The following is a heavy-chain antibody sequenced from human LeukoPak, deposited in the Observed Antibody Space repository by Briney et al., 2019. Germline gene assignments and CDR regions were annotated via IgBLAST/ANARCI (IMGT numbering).Heavy chain of an antibody. CDR1: RFTFINYG. J-gene: IGHJ3*02. CDR3: AKDNNGAAAGIIPGSFDI. CDR2: ISYDGRNT. Sequence: PGGSLRLSCAASRFTFINYGMDWVRQAPGKGLEWVAVISYDGRNTYYADSVKGRFIISRDNSKKTLYLQMNSLRVEDTAVYYCAKDNNGAAAGIIPGSFDIWGQGTMVTVSS. V-gene: IGHV3-30*18. D-gene: IGHD6-13*01.